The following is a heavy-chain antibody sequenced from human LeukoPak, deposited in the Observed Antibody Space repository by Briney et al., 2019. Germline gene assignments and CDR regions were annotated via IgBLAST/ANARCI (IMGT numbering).Heavy chain of an antibody. Sequence: GGSLRLSCVASGFTFSTYWMTWVRQAPGKGLEWVANIKQDGSEKYYVDSVKGRFTISRDNAKNSLYLQMNSLRAEDTAVYYCASANPILLDYYYYYYMDVWGKGTTVTVSS. CDR3: ASANPILLDYYYYYYMDV. V-gene: IGHV3-7*01. CDR2: IKQDGSEK. D-gene: IGHD3-3*01. CDR1: GFTFSTYW. J-gene: IGHJ6*03.